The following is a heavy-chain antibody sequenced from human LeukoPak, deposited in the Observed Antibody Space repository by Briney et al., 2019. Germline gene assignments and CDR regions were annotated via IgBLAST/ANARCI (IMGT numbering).Heavy chain of an antibody. D-gene: IGHD3-16*01. V-gene: IGHV3-64D*06. CDR2: INNNGGTT. J-gene: IGHJ3*02. CDR3: VKTMVTFGGIIRADAFDI. CDR1: GFTFSIYA. Sequence: GASLRLSCSASGFTFSIYAMHWVRQAPGKGLEYLSGINNNGGTTNYADSVKGRFTISRDNFKNTLYLQMSSLRPEDTAVYYCVKTMVTFGGIIRADAFDIWGQGTMVTVSS.